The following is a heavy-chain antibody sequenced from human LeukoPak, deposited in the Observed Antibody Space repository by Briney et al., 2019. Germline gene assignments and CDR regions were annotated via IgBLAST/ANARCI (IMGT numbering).Heavy chain of an antibody. CDR2: IYYSGST. J-gene: IGHJ3*02. CDR3: ARGGGVVVTAHDAFDI. D-gene: IGHD2-21*02. V-gene: IGHV4-59*12. Sequence: SETLSLTCTVSGVSISSYYWSWIRQPPGKGLEWIGYIYYSGSTNYNPSLKSRVTISVDTSKNQFSLKLSSVTAADTAVYYCARGGGVVVTAHDAFDIWGQGTMVTVSS. CDR1: GVSISSYY.